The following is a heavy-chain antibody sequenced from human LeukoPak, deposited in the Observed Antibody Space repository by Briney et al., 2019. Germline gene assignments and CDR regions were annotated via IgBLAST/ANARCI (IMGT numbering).Heavy chain of an antibody. CDR1: GYTFTSYG. J-gene: IGHJ3*02. V-gene: IGHV1-18*01. CDR3: ARRGYVSGTYYPTDDAFDI. CDR2: ISAYNGNT. Sequence: GASVKVSCKASGYTFTSYGISWVRQAPGQGLEWMGWISAYNGNTNYAQKLQGRVTMATDTPTSTAYMELRSLRSDDTAVYYCARRGYVSGTYYPTDDAFDIWGQGTMVTVSS. D-gene: IGHD3-10*01.